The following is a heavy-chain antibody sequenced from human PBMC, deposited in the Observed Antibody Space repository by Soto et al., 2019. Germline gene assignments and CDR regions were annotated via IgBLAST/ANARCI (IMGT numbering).Heavy chain of an antibody. J-gene: IGHJ4*02. CDR3: ARGAPPEYYYDSSGYYYPFDY. Sequence: QVQLVQSGAEVKKPGSSVKVSCKASGGTFSSYAISWVRQAPGQGLEWMGGIIPIFGTANYAQKFQGRVTITADKSTSTAYMELSSLRSEDTAVYYCARGAPPEYYYDSSGYYYPFDYWGQGTLVTVSS. CDR1: GGTFSSYA. CDR2: IIPIFGTA. D-gene: IGHD3-22*01. V-gene: IGHV1-69*06.